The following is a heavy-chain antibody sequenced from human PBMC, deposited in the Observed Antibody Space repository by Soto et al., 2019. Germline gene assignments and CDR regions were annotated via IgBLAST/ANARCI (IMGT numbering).Heavy chain of an antibody. CDR1: GFTFSNYA. CDR2: ISGSGGST. J-gene: IGHJ4*02. CDR3: AKGSKSARPYSFDM. Sequence: EVQLLESGGGLVQPGGSLRLSCVASGFTFSNYAMSWVRQAPGKGLDWVSAISGSGGSTYYADSVKGRFTLSRDNSKNTLFLQMNSLRAEDTAIYYCAKGSKSARPYSFDMWGQGTLVTVSS. D-gene: IGHD6-6*01. V-gene: IGHV3-23*01.